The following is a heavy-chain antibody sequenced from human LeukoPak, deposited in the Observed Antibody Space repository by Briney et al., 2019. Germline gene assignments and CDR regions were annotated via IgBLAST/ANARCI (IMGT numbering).Heavy chain of an antibody. CDR1: GFTVSSNY. V-gene: IGHV3-53*01. J-gene: IGHJ4*02. CDR2: IYSGGST. Sequence: GGSLRLSCAASGFTVSSNYMSWVRQAPGKGLEWVSVIYSGGSTYYADSVKGRFTISRDNSKNTLCLQMNSLRAEDTAVYYCARERRNGKYYFDYWGQGTLVTVSS. CDR3: ARERRNGKYYFDY. D-gene: IGHD1-26*01.